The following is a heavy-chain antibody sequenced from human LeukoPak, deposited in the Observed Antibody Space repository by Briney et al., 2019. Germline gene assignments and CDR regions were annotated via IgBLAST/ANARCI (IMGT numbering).Heavy chain of an antibody. D-gene: IGHD5-18*01. CDR3: AKDRLDTAMVGDAFDI. Sequence: SETLSLTCTVSGGSISSSSYYWGWIRQPPGKGLEWIGSIYYSGSTYYNPSLKSRVTISVDTSKNQFSLKLSSVTAADTAVYYCAKDRLDTAMVGDAFDIWGQGTMVTVSS. V-gene: IGHV4-39*02. CDR1: GGSISSSSYY. J-gene: IGHJ3*02. CDR2: IYYSGST.